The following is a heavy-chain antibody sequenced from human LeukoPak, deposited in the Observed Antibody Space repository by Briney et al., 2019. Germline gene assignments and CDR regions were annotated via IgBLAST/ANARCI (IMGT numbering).Heavy chain of an antibody. CDR3: ARVQLLWFGELLDYYYYGMDV. V-gene: IGHV4-39*01. CDR1: GGSISSSSYY. CDR2: IYYSGST. Sequence: PSETLSLTCTVSGGSISSSSYYWGWIRQPPGKGLEWIGSIYYSGSTYYNPSLKSRVTISVDTSKNQFSLKLSSVTAADTAVYYCARVQLLWFGELLDYYYYGMDVWGQGTTVTVSS. J-gene: IGHJ6*02. D-gene: IGHD3-10*01.